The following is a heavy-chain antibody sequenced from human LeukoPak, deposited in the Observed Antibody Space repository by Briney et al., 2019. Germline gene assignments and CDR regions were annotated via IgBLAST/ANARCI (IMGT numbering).Heavy chain of an antibody. J-gene: IGHJ4*02. Sequence: GGSLRLSCAASAFTFRSYGMHWVRQAPGKGLEWVAFIRYHGSDKYYADSVKDRFTISRDNSKNTLYLQMNSLRAEDTAVYYCAREVAAAGFDYWGQGTLVTVSS. CDR3: AREVAAAGFDY. CDR1: AFTFRSYG. D-gene: IGHD6-13*01. CDR2: IRYHGSDK. V-gene: IGHV3-30*02.